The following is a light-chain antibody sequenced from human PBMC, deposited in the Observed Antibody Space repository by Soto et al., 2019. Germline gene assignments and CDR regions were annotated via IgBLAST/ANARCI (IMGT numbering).Light chain of an antibody. CDR1: QSVGNNQ. V-gene: IGKV3-20*01. CDR2: GAS. Sequence: EIVLTQSPGTLSLSPGERATLSCRASQSVGNNQLAWYQQKPGQAPRLLIYGASTRATDVPDRFSGSGSGADFTLSISRLEPEDFAVYYCQQYGSSPPITFGQGTRLEIK. J-gene: IGKJ5*01. CDR3: QQYGSSPPIT.